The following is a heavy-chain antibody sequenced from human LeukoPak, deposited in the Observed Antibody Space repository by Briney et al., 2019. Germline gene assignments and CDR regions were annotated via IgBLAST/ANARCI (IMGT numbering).Heavy chain of an antibody. J-gene: IGHJ4*02. D-gene: IGHD1-26*01. CDR3: ARGGSYYGYFDY. CDR2: IYYSGST. CDR1: GGSISSYY. Sequence: SETLSLTCTVSGGSISSYYWSWIRQPPGKGLEWIGYIYYSGSTNYNPSLKSRVNISVDASKNQFSLKLSSVTAADTAVYYCARGGSYYGYFDYWGQGTLVTVSS. V-gene: IGHV4-59*01.